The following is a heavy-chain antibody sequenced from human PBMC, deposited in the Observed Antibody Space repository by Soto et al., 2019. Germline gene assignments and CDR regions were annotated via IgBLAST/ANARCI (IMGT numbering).Heavy chain of an antibody. V-gene: IGHV1-8*01. D-gene: IGHD6-19*01. CDR2: LNPNSGDT. J-gene: IGHJ4*02. CDR3: ATSGGGWYLY. Sequence: QVQLVQSGAEVKKPGASVKVSCKASGYTFSSYDINWVRQATGQGLEWMGWLNPNSGDTGYAKKFQGRVTLTRNTSITTAYIELSSLTSDDTAVYYCATSGGGWYLYWGQGTLVTVSS. CDR1: GYTFSSYD.